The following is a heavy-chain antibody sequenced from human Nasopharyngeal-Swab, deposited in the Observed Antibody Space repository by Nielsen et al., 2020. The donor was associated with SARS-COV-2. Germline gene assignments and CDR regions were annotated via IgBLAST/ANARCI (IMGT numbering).Heavy chain of an antibody. V-gene: IGHV1-69*13. CDR1: GDTFSSYA. CDR2: IIPIFGTA. CDR3: ARDAQPYYGSGSYSPFWDY. Sequence: SVKVSCKASGDTFSSYAISWVRQAPGQGLEWMGGIIPIFGTANYAQKFQGRVTITADESTSTAYMELSSLRSEDTAVYYCARDAQPYYGSGSYSPFWDYWGQGTLVTVSS. J-gene: IGHJ4*02. D-gene: IGHD3-10*01.